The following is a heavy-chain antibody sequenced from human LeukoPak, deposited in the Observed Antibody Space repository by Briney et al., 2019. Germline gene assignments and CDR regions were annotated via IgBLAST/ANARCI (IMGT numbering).Heavy chain of an antibody. J-gene: IGHJ6*03. CDR3: ARALRYCSGGNCYSGGLGYMDV. CDR1: GFTFSDYN. CDR2: ISRSGSTK. D-gene: IGHD2-15*01. Sequence: PGGSLRLSCAASGFTFSDYNMRWIRQAPGKGLGWVSSISRSGSTKYYADSVKGRFTISRDNAKNSLFLQMNSLRAEDTAVYYCARALRYCSGGNCYSGGLGYMDVWGKGTTVTISS. V-gene: IGHV3-11*01.